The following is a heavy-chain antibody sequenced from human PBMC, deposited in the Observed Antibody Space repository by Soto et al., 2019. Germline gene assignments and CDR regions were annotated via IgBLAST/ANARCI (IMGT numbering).Heavy chain of an antibody. V-gene: IGHV1-46*01. CDR1: GYTFTSYY. CDR3: ARTAYYDDSSGYYFRNGMDV. D-gene: IGHD3-22*01. J-gene: IGHJ6*02. Sequence: QVQLVQSGAEVKKPGASVKVSCKASGYTFTSYYFHWVRQAPGQGLEWMGIINPGGGSASNAQKFQGRVTMTRDTSTSTVYMELSSLRSEDTAVYYCARTAYYDDSSGYYFRNGMDVWGQGPTVTVSS. CDR2: INPGGGSA.